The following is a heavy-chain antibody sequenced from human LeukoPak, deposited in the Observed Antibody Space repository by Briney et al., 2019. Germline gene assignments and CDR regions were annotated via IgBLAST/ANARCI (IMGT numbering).Heavy chain of an antibody. J-gene: IGHJ4*02. CDR3: ARERDDSSGYYYGVFDY. CDR1: GYTFSSYG. D-gene: IGHD3-22*01. V-gene: IGHV1-18*01. CDR2: ISTNNGNT. Sequence: ASVTVSCKASGYTFSSYGINWVRQAPGQGLEWMGWISTNNGNTNYEQNLQDRVTMTTDTATSTAYMELRSLRSDDTAIYYCARERDDSSGYYYGVFDYWGQGTLVTVSS.